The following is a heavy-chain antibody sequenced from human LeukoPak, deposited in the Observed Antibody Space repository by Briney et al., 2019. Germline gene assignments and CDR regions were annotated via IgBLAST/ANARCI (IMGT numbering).Heavy chain of an antibody. V-gene: IGHV1-2*02. CDR1: GYTFTGYY. CDR3: ARAHSSGWYYFDY. CDR2: INPNSGGT. D-gene: IGHD6-19*01. J-gene: IGHJ4*02. Sequence: ASVKVSCKASGYTFTGYYMHWVRQAPRQGLEWMGWINPNSGGTNYAQKFQGRVTMTRDTSISTAYMELSRLRSDDTAVYYCARAHSSGWYYFDYWGQGTLVTVSS.